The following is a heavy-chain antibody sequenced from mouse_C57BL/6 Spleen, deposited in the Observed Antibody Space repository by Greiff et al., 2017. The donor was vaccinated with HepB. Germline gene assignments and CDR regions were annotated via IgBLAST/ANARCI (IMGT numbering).Heavy chain of an antibody. V-gene: IGHV1-59*01. CDR3: ARRLGHDYDLYYAMDY. D-gene: IGHD2-4*01. CDR2: IDPSDSYT. Sequence: QVQLQQPGAELVRPGTSVKLSCKASGYTFTSYWMHWVKQRPGQGLEWIGVIDPSDSYTNYNQKFKGKATLTVDTSSSTAYMQLSSLTSEDSAVYYCARRLGHDYDLYYAMDYWGQGTSVTVSS. J-gene: IGHJ4*01. CDR1: GYTFTSYW.